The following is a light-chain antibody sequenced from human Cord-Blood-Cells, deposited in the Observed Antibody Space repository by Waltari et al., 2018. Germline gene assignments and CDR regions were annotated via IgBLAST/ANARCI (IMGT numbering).Light chain of an antibody. Sequence: QSALTQPASVSGSPGQSITISCTGTSSDVWSYNLVSGYQQHPNKAPKLIIYEGSKRPSGVSNRFSGSKSGNTASLTISGLQAEDEADYYCCSYAGSSTWVFGGGTKLTVL. CDR2: EGS. V-gene: IGLV2-23*01. CDR1: SSDVWSYNL. J-gene: IGLJ3*02. CDR3: CSYAGSSTWV.